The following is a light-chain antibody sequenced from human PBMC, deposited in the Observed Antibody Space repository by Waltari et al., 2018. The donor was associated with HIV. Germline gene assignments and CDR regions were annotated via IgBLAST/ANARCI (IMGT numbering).Light chain of an antibody. J-gene: IGKJ1*01. CDR1: QDVSTY. V-gene: IGKV1-8*01. CDR2: TAS. Sequence: AIRMTQSPSSFSASTGDKVTITCRASQDVSTYLAWYQQKPGKAPKLLIYTASTLQSGVPSRFSGSGSGTDFTLTINCLQREDFATYYCQQYYDYPRTLGQGTKVEIK. CDR3: QQYYDYPRT.